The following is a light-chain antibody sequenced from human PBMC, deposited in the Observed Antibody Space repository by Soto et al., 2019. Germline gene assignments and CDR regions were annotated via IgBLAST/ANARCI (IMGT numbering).Light chain of an antibody. CDR3: QQYYSYPIT. V-gene: IGKV1-8*01. J-gene: IGKJ3*01. CDR2: AAS. Sequence: AIRMTQSPSSFSASTGDRVTITCRASQGISSYLAWYQQKPGKAPKLLIYAASTLQSGVPSRFSGSGSGTDFTLTISCLQSEDFGTYYCQQYYSYPITFGPGTKVDIK. CDR1: QGISSY.